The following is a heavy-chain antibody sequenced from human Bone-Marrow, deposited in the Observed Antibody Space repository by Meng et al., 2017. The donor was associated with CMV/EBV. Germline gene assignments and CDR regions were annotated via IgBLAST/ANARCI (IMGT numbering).Heavy chain of an antibody. CDR1: SGSYY. D-gene: IGHD3-3*01. CDR3: ARGSRAITIFGVVLNWFDP. V-gene: IGHV4-61*01. CDR2: IYDSGST. J-gene: IGHJ5*02. Sequence: SGSYYWSWIRQPPGKGLEWIGYIYDSGSTNYNPSLKSRVTISVDTSKNQFSLKLSSVTAADTAVYYCARGSRAITIFGVVLNWFDPWGQGTLVTVSS.